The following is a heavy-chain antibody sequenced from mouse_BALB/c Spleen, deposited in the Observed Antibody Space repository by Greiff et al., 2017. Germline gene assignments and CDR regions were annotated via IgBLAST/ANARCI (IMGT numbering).Heavy chain of an antibody. Sequence: EVKLVESGGGLVQPGGSRKLSCAASGFTFSSFGMHWVRQAPEKGLEWVAYISSGSSTIYYADTVKGRFTISRDNPKNTLFLQMTSLRSEDTAMYYCARCYYGNYIYCDYWGQGTTLTVSS. D-gene: IGHD2-1*01. CDR3: ARCYYGNYIYCDY. CDR1: GFTFSSFG. CDR2: ISSGSSTI. V-gene: IGHV5-17*02. J-gene: IGHJ2*01.